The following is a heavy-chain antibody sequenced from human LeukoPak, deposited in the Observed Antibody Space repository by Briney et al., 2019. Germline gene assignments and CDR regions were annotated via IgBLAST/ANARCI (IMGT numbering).Heavy chain of an antibody. D-gene: IGHD3-10*01. J-gene: IGHJ4*02. V-gene: IGHV4-39*07. Sequence: SETLSLTCTVSGGSISSSTSYWGWIRQSPGKGLEWIGSIYYSGSTYYNPSLKSRVTISVDTSKNQFSLKLSSVTAADTAVYYCARLYYGSGSPHGYWGQGTLVTVSS. CDR2: IYYSGST. CDR3: ARLYYGSGSPHGY. CDR1: GGSISSSTSY.